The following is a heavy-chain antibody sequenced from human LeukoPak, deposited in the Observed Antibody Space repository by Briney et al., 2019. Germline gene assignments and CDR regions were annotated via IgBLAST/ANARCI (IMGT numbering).Heavy chain of an antibody. CDR1: GFTFTSYS. CDR2: ISGGGGST. J-gene: IGHJ4*02. V-gene: IGHV3-23*01. Sequence: PGGSLRLSCAASGFTFTSYSMNWVRQAPGKGLEWVSTISGGGGSTYYADSVKGRFTISRDNPKNTLYLQMNSLRAEDTAVYYCAKASTLTGYPTNFDYWGQGTLVTVSS. D-gene: IGHD3-9*01. CDR3: AKASTLTGYPTNFDY.